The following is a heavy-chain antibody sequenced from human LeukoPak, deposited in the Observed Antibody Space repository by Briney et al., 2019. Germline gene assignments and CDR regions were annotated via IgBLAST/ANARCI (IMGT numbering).Heavy chain of an antibody. Sequence: GGSLRLSCAASGFTFSSYEMNWVRQAPGKGLEWVSYISSSGSTIYYADSVKGRFTISRDNAKNSLYLQMNSLRAEDTAVYYCARDHDLTGTYEYLKYWGQGTLVSVSS. V-gene: IGHV3-48*03. D-gene: IGHD7-27*01. CDR1: GFTFSSYE. CDR3: ARDHDLTGTYEYLKY. J-gene: IGHJ1*01. CDR2: ISSSGSTI.